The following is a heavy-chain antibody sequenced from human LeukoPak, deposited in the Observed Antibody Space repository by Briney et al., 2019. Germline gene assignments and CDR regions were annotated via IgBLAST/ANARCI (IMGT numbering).Heavy chain of an antibody. CDR2: IFSYTGQT. J-gene: IGHJ6*03. V-gene: IGHV1-18*01. CDR1: GHTANTYG. CDR3: ANVAKGRFFFYYMDV. D-gene: IGHD3-3*01. Sequence: ASVKVSCKASGHTANTYGFSWIRQAPGQGLEWIGWIFSYTGQTKYADKFQGRVTMTTDTSKTIAYLDLRSLRSGDTAVYFCANVAKGRFFFYYMDVWGEGTTVTVS.